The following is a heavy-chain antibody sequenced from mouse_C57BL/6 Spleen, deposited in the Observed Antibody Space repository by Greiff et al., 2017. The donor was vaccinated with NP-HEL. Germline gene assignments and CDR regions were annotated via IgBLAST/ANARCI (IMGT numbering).Heavy chain of an antibody. J-gene: IGHJ3*01. CDR3: ASSDPPSSPY. CDR1: GFSLTSYG. CDR2: IWGVGST. Sequence: VQGVESGPGLVAPSQSLSITCTVSGFSLTSYGVDWVRQSPGKGLEWLGVIWGVGSTNYNSAIKSSLSISKDNSKSQVFLKMNSLQTDDTSMYYCASSDPPSSPYWGQGTLVTVSA. V-gene: IGHV2-6*01.